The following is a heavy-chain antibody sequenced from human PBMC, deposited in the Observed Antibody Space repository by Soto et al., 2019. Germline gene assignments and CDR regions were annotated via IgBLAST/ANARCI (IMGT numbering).Heavy chain of an antibody. CDR3: VRDGTKTLRDWFDP. CDR1: GASISGYY. Sequence: KTSETLSLTCTVSGASISGYYWSWIRKSAGKGLEWIGRIYATGTTDYNPSLKSRVMMSVDTSKKQFSLRLRSVTAADTAVYYCVRDGTKTLRDWFDPWGQGISVTVSS. J-gene: IGHJ5*02. CDR2: IYATGTT. V-gene: IGHV4-4*07. D-gene: IGHD1-1*01.